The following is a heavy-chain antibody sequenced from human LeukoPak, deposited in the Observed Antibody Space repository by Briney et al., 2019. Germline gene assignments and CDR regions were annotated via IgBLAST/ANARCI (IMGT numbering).Heavy chain of an antibody. CDR2: IKEDGSEK. V-gene: IGHV3-7*01. CDR1: GFTFSNYW. J-gene: IGHJ4*02. Sequence: GGSLRLSCAASGFTFSNYWMSWVRQAPGKGLEWVANIKEDGSEKYYVDSVKGRFTISRDNARNSLYLQMNSLRAEDTAVYYCATCGGGIAAAGSLDYWGQGTLVTVSS. CDR3: ATCGGGIAAAGSLDY. D-gene: IGHD6-13*01.